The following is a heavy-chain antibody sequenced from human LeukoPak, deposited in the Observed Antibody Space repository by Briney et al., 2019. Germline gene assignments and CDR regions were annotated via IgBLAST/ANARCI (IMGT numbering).Heavy chain of an antibody. Sequence: GGSLRLSCAASGFTFSSYAMSWVRQAPGKGLEWVSAISGSGGSTYYADSVKGRFTISRDNSKNTLYLQMNSLRAEDTATYFCARRGTDASFSFFDVWGQGTMVTVSS. CDR2: ISGSGGST. CDR3: ARRGTDASFSFFDV. V-gene: IGHV3-23*01. CDR1: GFTFSSYA. D-gene: IGHD1-1*01. J-gene: IGHJ3*01.